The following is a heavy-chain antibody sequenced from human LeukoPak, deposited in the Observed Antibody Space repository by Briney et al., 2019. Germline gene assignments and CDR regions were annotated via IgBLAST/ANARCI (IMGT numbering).Heavy chain of an antibody. CDR2: INYDGSNR. CDR1: GFSLSDYG. CDR3: ARWGGTRQFYFDY. Sequence: GGSLRLSCAASGFSLSDYGLHWVRQGPGKGLEWLAVINYDGSNRFYADSVKGRFTISKDSSENTLYLQMNSLRADDTAMYYCARWGGTRQFYFDYWGQGIPATVSS. D-gene: IGHD3-16*01. J-gene: IGHJ4*02. V-gene: IGHV3-33*01.